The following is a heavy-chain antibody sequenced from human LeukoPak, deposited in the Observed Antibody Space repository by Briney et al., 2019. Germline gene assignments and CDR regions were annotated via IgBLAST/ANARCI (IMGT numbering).Heavy chain of an antibody. D-gene: IGHD4-17*01. CDR1: GFTFSSYS. CDR3: ARETTVTSDY. CDR2: ISRSSSTI. J-gene: IGHJ4*02. V-gene: IGHV3-48*01. Sequence: GGSLRLSCAASGFTFSSYSMNWVRQAPGKGLEWVSYISRSSSTIYYADSVKVRFTISRDNAKNSLYLQMNSLRAEDTAVYYCARETTVTSDYWGQGTLVTVSS.